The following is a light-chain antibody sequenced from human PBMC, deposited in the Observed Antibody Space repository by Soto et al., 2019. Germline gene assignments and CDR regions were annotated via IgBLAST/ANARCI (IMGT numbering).Light chain of an antibody. CDR2: VAS. CDR1: QSVSSNY. V-gene: IGKV3-20*01. CDR3: QQYGTSLFT. Sequence: EIVLTQSPGTLSLSPGERATLSCRASQSVSSNYLAWYQQKPGQAPRLLIYVASSRATGIPDRFSGSGSGTDFTYTISRLQPEDFAVYYCQQYGTSLFTFGPGTTVDIK. J-gene: IGKJ3*01.